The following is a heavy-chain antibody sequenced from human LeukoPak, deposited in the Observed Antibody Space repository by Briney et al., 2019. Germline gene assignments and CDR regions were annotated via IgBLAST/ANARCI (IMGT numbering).Heavy chain of an antibody. D-gene: IGHD6-6*01. Sequence: SVKVSCKASGGTFSSYAISWVRQAPGQGLEWMGGIIPIFGTANYAQKFQGRVTITADESTSTAYMELSSLRSEDTAVYYCARDRGSSSSRGYFDYWGQGTLVTVSS. CDR1: GGTFSSYA. CDR3: ARDRGSSSSRGYFDY. V-gene: IGHV1-69*01. J-gene: IGHJ4*02. CDR2: IIPIFGTA.